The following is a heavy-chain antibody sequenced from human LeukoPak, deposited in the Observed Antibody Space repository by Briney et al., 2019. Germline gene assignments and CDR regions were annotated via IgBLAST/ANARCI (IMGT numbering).Heavy chain of an antibody. V-gene: IGHV1-69*05. D-gene: IGHD5-24*01. Sequence: SVKVSCKASGGTFSSYAISWVRQAPGQGLEWMGGIIPIFGTANYAQKLQGRVTMTTDTSTSTAYMELRGLTSDDTAVYHCARGDVYFDYWGQGTLVTVSS. CDR2: IIPIFGTA. CDR1: GGTFSSYA. J-gene: IGHJ4*02. CDR3: ARGDVYFDY.